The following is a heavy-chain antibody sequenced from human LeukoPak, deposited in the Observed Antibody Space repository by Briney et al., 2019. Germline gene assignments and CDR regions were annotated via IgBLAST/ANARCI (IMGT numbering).Heavy chain of an antibody. J-gene: IGHJ4*02. Sequence: PGGSLRLSCAASGFSISNYAMSWVRQAPGKGLEWVSSISDSSLSTYYTDSVQGRFTVSRDTSKNTLYLQMNGLTAEDTAIYFCAKARTVAAFYFDYWGQGTLVTVSS. D-gene: IGHD6-19*01. CDR3: AKARTVAAFYFDY. CDR2: ISDSSLST. CDR1: GFSISNYA. V-gene: IGHV3-23*01.